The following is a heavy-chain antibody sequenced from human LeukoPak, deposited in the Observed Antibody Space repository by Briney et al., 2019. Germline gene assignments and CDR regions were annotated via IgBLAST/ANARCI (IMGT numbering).Heavy chain of an antibody. Sequence: SVKVSCKASGGTFSSYAISWVRQAPGQGLEWMGGIIPIFGTANYAQKFQGRVTITTDESTSTAYMELSSLRSKDTAVYCCARGGRGSYYNSLYHYYYYMDVWGKGTTVTVSS. D-gene: IGHD3-10*01. CDR2: IIPIFGTA. V-gene: IGHV1-69*05. J-gene: IGHJ6*03. CDR1: GGTFSSYA. CDR3: ARGGRGSYYNSLYHYYYYMDV.